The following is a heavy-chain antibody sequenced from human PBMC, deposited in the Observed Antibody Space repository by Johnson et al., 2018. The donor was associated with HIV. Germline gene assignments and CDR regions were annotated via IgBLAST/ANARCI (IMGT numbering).Heavy chain of an antibody. V-gene: IGHV3-30*03. CDR3: ARSPEGDAFDI. CDR1: GFTFSSYG. Sequence: QVQLVESGGGVVRPGGSLRLSCAASGFTFSSYGMHWVRQAPGKGLEWVAVISYDGSNKYYADSVKGRFTISRDNSKNTLYLQMNSLRAEDTAVYYCARSPEGDAFDIWGQGTMVTVSS. CDR2: ISYDGSNK. J-gene: IGHJ3*02.